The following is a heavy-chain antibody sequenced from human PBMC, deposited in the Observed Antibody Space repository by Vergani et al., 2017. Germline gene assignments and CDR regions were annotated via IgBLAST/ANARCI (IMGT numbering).Heavy chain of an antibody. D-gene: IGHD1-26*01. Sequence: EVPLLESGGSLKQPGGSVRLSCAASGFTFSTYAMHCVRQAPGKGLEWVSALTGGGGSTYYADSFKGRFIISRDNSRDTLYLQMNSLRPEDTATYYCVKDAVSYENFFDSWGQTTLVTVSS. V-gene: IGHV3-23*01. CDR3: VKDAVSYENFFDS. CDR1: GFTFSTYA. J-gene: IGHJ4*02. CDR2: LTGGGGST.